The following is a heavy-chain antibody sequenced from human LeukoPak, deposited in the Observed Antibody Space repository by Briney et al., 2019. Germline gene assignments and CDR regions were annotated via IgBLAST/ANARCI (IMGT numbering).Heavy chain of an antibody. CDR1: GFTFRSCW. V-gene: IGHV3-7*03. CDR2: MNPDGSQK. CDR3: AKGTDDYYYYGMDV. Sequence: GGSLRLPCAASGFTFRSCWMKWVRQAPGKGLEWVANMNPDGSQKYYVDSVKGRFTISRDNAKNSLYLQMNSLRAEDTASYYCAKGTDDYYYYGMDVWGQGTTVTVSS. J-gene: IGHJ6*02. D-gene: IGHD2-2*01.